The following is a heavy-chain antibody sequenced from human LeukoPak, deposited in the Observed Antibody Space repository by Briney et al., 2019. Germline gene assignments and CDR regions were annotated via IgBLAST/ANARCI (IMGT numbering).Heavy chain of an antibody. CDR2: INPNSGGT. Sequence: ASVKVSCKASGYTFTGYYMHWVRQAPGQGLEWMGWINPNSGGTNYAQKFQGRVTMTRDTSISTAYMEPSRLRSDDTAVYYCARDGGVDNWFDPWGQGTLVTVSS. D-gene: IGHD3-16*01. CDR3: ARDGGVDNWFDP. CDR1: GYTFTGYY. V-gene: IGHV1-2*02. J-gene: IGHJ5*02.